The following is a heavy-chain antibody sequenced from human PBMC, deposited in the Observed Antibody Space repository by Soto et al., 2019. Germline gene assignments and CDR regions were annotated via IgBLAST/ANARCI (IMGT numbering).Heavy chain of an antibody. J-gene: IGHJ6*03. CDR1: GFTFRPYW. Sequence: EVQLVESGGGLLQPGGSLRLSCTASGFTFRPYWIHWVGQVPGKGLVWVSRIEGDGSTTYADSVKGRFTVSRDNSKTTVYLQVNSLRAEDTAVYYCARDSHYAMDVWGKGATVTVSS. D-gene: IGHD3-16*01. CDR3: ARDSHYAMDV. CDR2: IEGDGST. V-gene: IGHV3-74*01.